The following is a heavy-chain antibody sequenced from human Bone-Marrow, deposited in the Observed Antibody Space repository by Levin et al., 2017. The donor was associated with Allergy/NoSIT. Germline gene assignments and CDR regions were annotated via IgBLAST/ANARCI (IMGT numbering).Heavy chain of an antibody. J-gene: IGHJ4*02. V-gene: IGHV3-30-3*01. D-gene: IGHD3-3*01. CDR1: GFTFSSYA. CDR2: ISYDGSNK. CDR3: ARQNADEPYYDFWSGYWSGGYFDY. Sequence: GGSLRLSCAASGFTFSSYAMHWVRQAPGKGLEWVAVISYDGSNKYYADSVKGRFTISRDNSKNTLYLQMNSLRAEDTAVYYCARQNADEPYYDFWSGYWSGGYFDYWGQGTLVTVSS.